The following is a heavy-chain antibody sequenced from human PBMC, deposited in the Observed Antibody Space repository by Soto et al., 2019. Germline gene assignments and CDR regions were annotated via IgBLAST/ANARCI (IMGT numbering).Heavy chain of an antibody. CDR1: GYTFTSYA. CDR3: ARSDSRTVDY. J-gene: IGHJ4*02. CDR2: IVVGSGNT. V-gene: IGHV1-3*01. Sequence: QVQLVQSGAEVKKPGASVKLSCKASGYTFTSYAIQWVRQAPRQRLEWMGWIVVGSGNTKYSQRFQGRVTITRDTPATTAYMELSSLRSEDTAVYYCARSDSRTVDYWGQGTQVTVSS. D-gene: IGHD3-22*01.